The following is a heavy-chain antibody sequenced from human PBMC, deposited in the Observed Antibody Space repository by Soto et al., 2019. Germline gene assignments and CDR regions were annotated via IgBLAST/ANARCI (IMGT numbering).Heavy chain of an antibody. CDR2: IYHSGST. V-gene: IGHV4-4*03. J-gene: IGHJ4*02. CDR3: MTGDDDYGDFE. Sequence: QVQLQESGPGLVKPPGTLSLTCAVSGVSIRSNNWWSWVRQPPGKGLAWIGEIYHSGSTNYNPSLKSRLTISVDKSKNQFSLRLTSVTAADTAVYYCMTGDDDYGDFEWGQGTLVTVSS. D-gene: IGHD4-17*01. CDR1: GVSIRSNNW.